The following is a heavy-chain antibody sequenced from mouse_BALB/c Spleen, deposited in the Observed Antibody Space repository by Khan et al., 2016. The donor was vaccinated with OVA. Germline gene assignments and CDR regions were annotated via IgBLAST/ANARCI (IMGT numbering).Heavy chain of an antibody. V-gene: IGHV14-3*02. D-gene: IGHD1-1*02. CDR3: ARGGWSYAMDY. J-gene: IGHJ4*01. CDR2: IDPANGNT. Sequence: IQLVQSGAELVKPGASVKLSCTVSGFNIKDTYMHWVKQRPEQGLEWIGRIDPANGNTKYDPKFQDKATITVDTSSNAAYLQLSSLTSDDTAVYYCARGGWSYAMDYWGQGTSVTVSS. CDR1: GFNIKDTY.